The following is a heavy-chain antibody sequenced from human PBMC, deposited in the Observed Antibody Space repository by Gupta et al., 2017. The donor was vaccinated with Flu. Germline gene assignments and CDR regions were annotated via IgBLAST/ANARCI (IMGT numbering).Heavy chain of an antibody. CDR2: ISYDGSNK. Sequence: QVQLVESGGGVVQPGRSLRLSCAASGFTFSSYGMHWVRQAPGKGLEWVAVISYDGSNKYYADSVKGRFTISRDNSKNTLYLQMNSLRAEDTAVYYCAKGHSSIAAAEVDYWGQGTLVTVSS. V-gene: IGHV3-30*18. D-gene: IGHD6-13*01. CDR1: GFTFSSYG. CDR3: AKGHSSIAAAEVDY. J-gene: IGHJ4*02.